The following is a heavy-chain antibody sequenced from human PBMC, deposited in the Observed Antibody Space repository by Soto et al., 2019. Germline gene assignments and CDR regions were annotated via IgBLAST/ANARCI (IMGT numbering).Heavy chain of an antibody. V-gene: IGHV3-7*01. J-gene: IGHJ4*02. CDR3: ARDDPTASSSFDY. D-gene: IGHD6-6*01. CDR1: GFTFSSYW. Sequence: GGSLRLSCAASGFTFSSYWMSWVRQAPGKGLEWVANIKQDGSEKYYVDSVKGRFTISRDNAKNSLYLQMNSLRAEDTAVYYCARDDPTASSSFDYWGQGTLVTVSS. CDR2: IKQDGSEK.